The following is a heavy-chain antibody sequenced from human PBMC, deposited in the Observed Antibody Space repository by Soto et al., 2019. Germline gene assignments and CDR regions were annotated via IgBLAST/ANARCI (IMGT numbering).Heavy chain of an antibody. D-gene: IGHD3-3*01. CDR3: AKRYYDFWSGPLAVGFMDV. J-gene: IGHJ6*02. V-gene: IGHV3-23*01. CDR2: ISGSGGST. Sequence: PGGSLRLSCAASGFTFSSYAMSWVRQAPGKGLEWVSAISGSGGSTYYADSVKGRFTISRDNSKNMLYLRMNSLRAEDTAVYYCAKRYYDFWSGPLAVGFMDVWGQGTTVTVSS. CDR1: GFTFSSYA.